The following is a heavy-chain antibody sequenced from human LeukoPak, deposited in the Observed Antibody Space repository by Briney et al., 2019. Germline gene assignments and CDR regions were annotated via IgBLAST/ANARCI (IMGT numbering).Heavy chain of an antibody. D-gene: IGHD6-13*01. Sequence: SETLSLTCAVYGGSFSGYYWSWIRQPPGKGLEWIGEINHSGSTNYNPSLKSRVTISVDTSKNQFSLKLSSVTAADTAVYYCARGVRGSRIAAAEYYFDYWGQGTLVTVSS. CDR3: ARGVRGSRIAAAEYYFDY. CDR2: INHSGST. V-gene: IGHV4-34*01. J-gene: IGHJ4*02. CDR1: GGSFSGYY.